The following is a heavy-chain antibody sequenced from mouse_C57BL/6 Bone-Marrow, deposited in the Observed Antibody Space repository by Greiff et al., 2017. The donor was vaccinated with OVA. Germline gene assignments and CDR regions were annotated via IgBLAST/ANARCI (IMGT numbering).Heavy chain of an antibody. Sequence: EVQVVESGGGLVKPGGSLKLSCAASGFTFSDYGMHWVRQAPEKGLEWVAYISSGSSTIYYADTVKGRFTISRDNAKNTLFLQMTSLRSKDTAMYSCARGWLLRGDYWGQGTTLTVSS. CDR1: GFTFSDYG. CDR3: ARGWLLRGDY. D-gene: IGHD2-3*01. J-gene: IGHJ2*01. CDR2: ISSGSSTI. V-gene: IGHV5-17*01.